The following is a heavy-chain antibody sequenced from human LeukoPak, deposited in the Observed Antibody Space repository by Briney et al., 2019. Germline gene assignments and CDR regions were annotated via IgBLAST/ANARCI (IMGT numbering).Heavy chain of an antibody. CDR3: ARDANYGYSYDYYYYGMDV. CDR1: GGTFSSYA. J-gene: IGHJ6*02. V-gene: IGHV1-69*13. Sequence: SVKVSCKDSGGTFSSYAISWVRQAPGQGLEWMGGIIPIFGTANYAQKFQGRVTITADESTSTAYMELSSLRSEDTAVYYCARDANYGYSYDYYYYGMDVWGQGTTVTVSS. D-gene: IGHD5-18*01. CDR2: IIPIFGTA.